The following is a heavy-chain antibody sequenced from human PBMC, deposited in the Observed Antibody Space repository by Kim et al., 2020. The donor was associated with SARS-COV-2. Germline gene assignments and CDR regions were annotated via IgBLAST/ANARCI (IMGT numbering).Heavy chain of an antibody. CDR3: EVGYCSGGSCAVVDY. J-gene: IGHJ4*02. D-gene: IGHD2-15*01. CDR1: GFTFSSYS. V-gene: IGHV3-21*01. CDR2: ISSSSSYI. Sequence: GGSLRLSCAASGFTFSSYSMNWVRQAPGKGLEWVSSISSSSSYIYYADSVKGRFTISRDNAKNSLYLQMNSLRAEDTAVYYCEVGYCSGGSCAVVDYWGQGTLVTVSS.